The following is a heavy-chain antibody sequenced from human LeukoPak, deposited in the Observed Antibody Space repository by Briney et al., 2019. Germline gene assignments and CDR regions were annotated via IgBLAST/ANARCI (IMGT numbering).Heavy chain of an antibody. D-gene: IGHD3-9*01. CDR3: ARAPYYDILTGYQALFDY. Sequence: GASVKVSCKASGYTFTSYGISWVRQAPGQELEWMGWISAYNGNTNYAQKLQGRVTMTTDTSTSTAYMELRSLRSDDTAVYYCARAPYYDILTGYQALFDYWGQGTLVTVSS. CDR2: ISAYNGNT. V-gene: IGHV1-18*01. CDR1: GYTFTSYG. J-gene: IGHJ4*02.